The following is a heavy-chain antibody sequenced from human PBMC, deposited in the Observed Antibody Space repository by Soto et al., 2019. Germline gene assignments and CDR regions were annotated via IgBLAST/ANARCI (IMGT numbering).Heavy chain of an antibody. CDR1: GFTFSSYG. V-gene: IGHV3-30*18. J-gene: IGHJ4*02. D-gene: IGHD2-2*01. CDR2: ISYDGSNK. Sequence: VQLVESGGGVVQPGRSLRLSCAASGFTFSSYGMHWVRQAPGKGLEWVAVISYDGSNKYYADSVKGRFTISRDNSKNTLYLQMNSLRAEDTAVYYCAKDETGSTSCPVDYWGQGTLVTVSS. CDR3: AKDETGSTSCPVDY.